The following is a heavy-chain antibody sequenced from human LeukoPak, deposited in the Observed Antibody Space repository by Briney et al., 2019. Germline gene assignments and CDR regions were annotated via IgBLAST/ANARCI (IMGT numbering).Heavy chain of an antibody. J-gene: IGHJ4*02. Sequence: GGSLRLSCAASGFSFSSYSMSWVRQAPGKGLEWVSAISGSGGSTYYADSVKGRFTISRDNSKNTLYLQMNSLRAEDTAVYYCAKDSSSWYFDYWGQGTLVTVSS. CDR1: GFSFSSYS. CDR3: AKDSSSWYFDY. D-gene: IGHD6-13*01. V-gene: IGHV3-23*01. CDR2: ISGSGGST.